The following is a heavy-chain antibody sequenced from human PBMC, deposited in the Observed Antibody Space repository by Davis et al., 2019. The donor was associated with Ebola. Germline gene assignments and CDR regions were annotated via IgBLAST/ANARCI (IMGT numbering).Heavy chain of an antibody. CDR2: IYYSGST. Sequence: SETLSLTCAVSGSAISPSFLRCIPRPPGKGLEWIGYIYYSGSTNYNPSLKSRVTISVDTSKNQFSLKLSSVTAADTAVYYCARVGGATTGVDYWGQGTLVTVSS. J-gene: IGHJ4*02. CDR3: ARVGGATTGVDY. D-gene: IGHD1-26*01. V-gene: IGHV4-59*01. CDR1: GSAISPSF.